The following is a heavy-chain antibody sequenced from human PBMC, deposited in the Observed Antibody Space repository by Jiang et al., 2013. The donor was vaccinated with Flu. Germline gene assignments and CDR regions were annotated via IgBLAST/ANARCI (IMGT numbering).Heavy chain of an antibody. J-gene: IGHJ3*02. CDR2: ISGSGGST. Sequence: VQLLESGGGLVQPGGSLRLSCAASGFTFSSYAMSWVRQAPGKGLEWVSAISGSGGSTYYADSVKGRFTISRDNSKNTLYLQMNSLRAEDTAVYYCAKYPYRGYDLSQRSFDIWGQGTMVTVSS. CDR3: AKYPYRGYDLSQRSFDI. D-gene: IGHD5-12*01. CDR1: GFTFSSYA. V-gene: IGHV3-23*01.